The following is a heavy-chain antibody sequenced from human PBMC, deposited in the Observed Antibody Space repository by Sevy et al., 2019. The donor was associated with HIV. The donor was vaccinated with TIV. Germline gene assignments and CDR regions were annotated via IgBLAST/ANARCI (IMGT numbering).Heavy chain of an antibody. Sequence: SETLSLTCTVSDGSISTTSYYGGWIRQPPGKGLEWIGSIYYTGDTYYNPSLWSRVTISVGMSKNQLSLKLSSVTAADTAIYYCARFVGYYYYMDVWGKGTTVTVSS. D-gene: IGHD2-21*01. CDR1: DGSISTTSYY. CDR2: IYYTGDT. V-gene: IGHV4-39*01. CDR3: ARFVGYYYYMDV. J-gene: IGHJ6*03.